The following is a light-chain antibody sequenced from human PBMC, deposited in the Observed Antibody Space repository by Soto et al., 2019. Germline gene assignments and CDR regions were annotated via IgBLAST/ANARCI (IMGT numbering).Light chain of an antibody. J-gene: IGKJ1*01. Sequence: ETVLTQSPGTLSLSPGERATLSCRASQSVSRTYLAWYQQKPVQAPRLLIYATSSRATGIPDRFSGSGSGTDFTLTISSLEPEDFAVYYCQQRSNWPPTFGQGTKVDI. V-gene: IGKV3D-20*02. CDR1: QSVSRTY. CDR2: ATS. CDR3: QQRSNWPPT.